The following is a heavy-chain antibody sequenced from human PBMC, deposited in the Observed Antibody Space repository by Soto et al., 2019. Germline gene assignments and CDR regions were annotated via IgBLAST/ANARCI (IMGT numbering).Heavy chain of an antibody. V-gene: IGHV3-11*01. CDR2: ISSSGSTI. Sequence: GGSLRLSCVASGFTFSDYYMSWIRQAPGKGLEWVSYISSSGSTIYYADSVKGRFTISRDNAKNSLYLQMNGLRAEDTAVYYCARDKDIVVVPAAPTHYYYYGMDVWGQGTTVTVSS. J-gene: IGHJ6*02. CDR1: GFTFSDYY. CDR3: ARDKDIVVVPAAPTHYYYYGMDV. D-gene: IGHD2-2*01.